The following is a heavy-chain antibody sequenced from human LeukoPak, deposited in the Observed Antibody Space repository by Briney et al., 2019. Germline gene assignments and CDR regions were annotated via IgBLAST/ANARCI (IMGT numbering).Heavy chain of an antibody. Sequence: SETLSLTCTVSGGSISSHFWSWIRQPPGKGLEWIGYIYYSGSTNYNPSLESRVTISVDTSKNQFSLKLSSVTPADTAVYYCARFEGVATFDYWGQGTLVTVSS. D-gene: IGHD5-12*01. CDR1: GGSISSHF. J-gene: IGHJ4*02. V-gene: IGHV4-59*11. CDR3: ARFEGVATFDY. CDR2: IYYSGST.